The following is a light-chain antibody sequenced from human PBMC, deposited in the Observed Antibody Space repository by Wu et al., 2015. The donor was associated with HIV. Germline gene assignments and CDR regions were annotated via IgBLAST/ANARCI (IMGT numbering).Light chain of an antibody. CDR3: QQYGSSYS. CDR2: GPS. Sequence: EIVLTQSPDTLSLSPGERATLSCRASQSISKSYLAWYQQKPGQAPRLLIHGPSTRATGIPDRFSGSGSGTEFTLTITRLEPEDFAVYYCQQYGSSYSFGQGTRLNVK. CDR1: QSISKSY. V-gene: IGKV3-20*01. J-gene: IGKJ2*03.